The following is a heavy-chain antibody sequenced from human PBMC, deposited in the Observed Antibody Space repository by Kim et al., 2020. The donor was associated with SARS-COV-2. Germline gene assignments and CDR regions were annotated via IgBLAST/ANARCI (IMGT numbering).Heavy chain of an antibody. V-gene: IGHV4-34*01. Sequence: PSLKSRVTISVDTSKNQFSLKLSSVTAADTAVYYCARGFVWSGYSPFDYWGQGTLVTVSS. CDR3: ARGFVWSGYSPFDY. J-gene: IGHJ4*02. D-gene: IGHD3-3*01.